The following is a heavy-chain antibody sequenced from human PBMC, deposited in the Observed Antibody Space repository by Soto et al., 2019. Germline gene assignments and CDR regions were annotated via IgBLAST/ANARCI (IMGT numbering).Heavy chain of an antibody. V-gene: IGHV3-23*01. D-gene: IGHD2-2*03. CDR1: GFTFSDFA. Sequence: EVQVLESGGGLVQPGGSLRLSCAATGFTFSDFAMSWVRQAPGKGLEWVSRIYGGGNGPHYADSVKGRVTISRANSKNTLYLQMNSLRAEDTAVYYCAKMEGMDPWAYSFDYWGQGNLVSVSS. CDR2: IYGGGNGP. J-gene: IGHJ4*02. CDR3: AKMEGMDPWAYSFDY.